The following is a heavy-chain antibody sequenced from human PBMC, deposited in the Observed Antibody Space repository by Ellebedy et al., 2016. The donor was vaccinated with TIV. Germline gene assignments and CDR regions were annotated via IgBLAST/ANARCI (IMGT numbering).Heavy chain of an antibody. J-gene: IGHJ5*02. CDR2: IRQEGDEI. Sequence: GVSLRLSCAASGFNFRSYWMTWVRQAPGKGLEWVAKIRQEGDEIYYVESVKGRFTISRDNAKNSLFLQMNSLRVEDTAVYYCARRASYGDYAVQVNPWFDPWGQGTLVTVSS. CDR3: ARRASYGDYAVQVNPWFDP. D-gene: IGHD4-17*01. CDR1: GFNFRSYW. V-gene: IGHV3-7*01.